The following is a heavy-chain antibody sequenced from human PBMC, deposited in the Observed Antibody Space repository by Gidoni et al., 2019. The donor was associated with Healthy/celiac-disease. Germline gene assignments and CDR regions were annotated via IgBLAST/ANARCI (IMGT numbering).Heavy chain of an antibody. CDR3: ARDSVCSSTSCYHYYYYGMDV. V-gene: IGHV1-18*01. D-gene: IGHD2-2*01. CDR2: ISAYNGNT. CDR1: GYTFTSYG. J-gene: IGHJ6*02. Sequence: QVQLVQSGAEVKKPGASVKVSCKASGYTFTSYGISCVRQAPGQGLEWMGWISAYNGNTNYAQKLQGRVTMTTDTSTRTAYMELRSLRSDDTAVYYCARDSVCSSTSCYHYYYYGMDVWGQGTTVTVSS.